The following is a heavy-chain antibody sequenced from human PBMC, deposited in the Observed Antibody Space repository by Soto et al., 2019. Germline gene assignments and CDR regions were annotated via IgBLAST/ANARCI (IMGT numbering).Heavy chain of an antibody. D-gene: IGHD5-12*01. CDR3: VRVLPGYSDFDDYFEY. J-gene: IGHJ4*02. Sequence: PGGSLRLSCAASGFTFSNYDMHWVRQAIGEGLEWVAAIGVVGDTYYPPSVQGRFTISRENAKNSLYLQMSSLRAGDTAVYYCVRVLPGYSDFDDYFEYWGKEALFPLSS. CDR2: IGVVGDT. V-gene: IGHV3-13*04. CDR1: GFTFSNYD.